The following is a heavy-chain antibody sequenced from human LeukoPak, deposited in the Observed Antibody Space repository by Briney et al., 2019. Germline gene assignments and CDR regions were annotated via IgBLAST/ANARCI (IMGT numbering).Heavy chain of an antibody. CDR2: IYYSGST. CDR3: ARYSGYDYRRRYFDY. D-gene: IGHD5-12*01. Sequence: NPSETLSLTCTVSGGSISSYYWSWIRQPPGKGLEWTGYIYYSGSTNYNPSLKSRVTISVDTSKNQFSLKLSSVTAADTAVYYCARYSGYDYRRRYFDYWGQGTLVTVSS. CDR1: GGSISSYY. V-gene: IGHV4-59*01. J-gene: IGHJ4*02.